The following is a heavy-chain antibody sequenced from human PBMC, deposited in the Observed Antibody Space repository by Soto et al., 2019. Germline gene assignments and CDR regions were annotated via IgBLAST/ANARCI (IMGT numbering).Heavy chain of an antibody. CDR2: ISSSSSYI. CDR1: GFTFSSYS. D-gene: IGHD6-13*01. J-gene: IGHJ4*02. CDR3: ARDGGQQLDPYYFDY. Sequence: EVQLVESGGGLVKPGGSLRLSCAASGFTFSSYSMNWVRQAPGKGLEWVSSISSSSSYIYYADSVKGRFTISRDNAKNSLYLQMNSLRAEDTAVYYCARDGGQQLDPYYFDYWGQGTLVTVSS. V-gene: IGHV3-21*01.